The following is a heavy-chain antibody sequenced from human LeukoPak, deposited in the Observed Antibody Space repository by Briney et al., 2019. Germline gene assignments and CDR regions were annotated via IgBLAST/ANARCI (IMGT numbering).Heavy chain of an antibody. Sequence: GGSLRLSCAASGFTFDDYGMSWVRQAPGKGLEWVSGINWNGGSTGYADSVKGRFTTSRDNAKNSLYLQMNSLRAEDTALYYCARDRGGQLVPAGDFDYWGQGTLVTVSS. D-gene: IGHD6-6*01. CDR3: ARDRGGQLVPAGDFDY. CDR1: GFTFDDYG. J-gene: IGHJ4*02. CDR2: INWNGGST. V-gene: IGHV3-20*04.